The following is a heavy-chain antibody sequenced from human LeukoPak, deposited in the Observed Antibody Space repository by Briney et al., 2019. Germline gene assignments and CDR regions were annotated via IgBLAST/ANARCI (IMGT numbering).Heavy chain of an antibody. J-gene: IGHJ4*02. CDR2: IIPIFGTA. V-gene: IGHV1-69*05. Sequence: ASVMVSCKASGGTFSSYAISWVRQAPGQGLEWMGGIIPIFGTANYAQKFQGRVTITTDESTSTAYMELSSLRSEDTAVYYCARGTYYDFWSGYYPFDYWGQGTLVTVSS. CDR3: ARGTYYDFWSGYYPFDY. D-gene: IGHD3-3*01. CDR1: GGTFSSYA.